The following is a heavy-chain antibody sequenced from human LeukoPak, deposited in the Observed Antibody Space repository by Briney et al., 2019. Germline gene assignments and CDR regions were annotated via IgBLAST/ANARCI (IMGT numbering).Heavy chain of an antibody. J-gene: IGHJ4*02. D-gene: IGHD4-11*01. Sequence: SETLSLTCSVSGYSISSGYQWGWIRQSPGKGLEWLGSINYSGSIYDNRSLKSRVTLSIDTSKNEFFMSVRAVTAADTAVYYCVRSELNDYSRYWGQGILVIVSS. CDR2: INYSGSI. CDR3: VRSELNDYSRY. CDR1: GYSISSGYQ. V-gene: IGHV4-38-2*02.